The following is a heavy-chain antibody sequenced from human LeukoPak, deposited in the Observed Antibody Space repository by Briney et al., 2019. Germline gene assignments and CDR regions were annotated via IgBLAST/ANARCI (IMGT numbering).Heavy chain of an antibody. CDR1: GFTFNTYW. J-gene: IGHJ6*03. CDR3: ARGRPMGV. Sequence: GGSLRLSCAASGFTFNTYWMHWVRQAPGKGLVWVSRINTDGSSTDYAESVKGRSTISRDNAKNTLYLQMNSLKPEDTAVYYCARGRPMGVWGKGTTVTVSS. CDR2: INTDGSST. V-gene: IGHV3-74*01.